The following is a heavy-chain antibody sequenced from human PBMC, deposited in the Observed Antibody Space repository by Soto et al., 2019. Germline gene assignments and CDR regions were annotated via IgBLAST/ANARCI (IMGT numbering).Heavy chain of an antibody. CDR3: ARVQWGYCSNTSCYVYYYYYMDV. CDR1: GYTFTSYD. J-gene: IGHJ6*03. Sequence: QVQLVQSGAEVKKPGASVKVSCKASGYTFTSYDINWVRQATGQGLEWMGWMNPNSGNTGYAQKFQGRVTMTRNTSISTAYMELSSLRSEDTAVYYCARVQWGYCSNTSCYVYYYYYMDVWGKGTTVTVSS. CDR2: MNPNSGNT. D-gene: IGHD2-2*01. V-gene: IGHV1-8*01.